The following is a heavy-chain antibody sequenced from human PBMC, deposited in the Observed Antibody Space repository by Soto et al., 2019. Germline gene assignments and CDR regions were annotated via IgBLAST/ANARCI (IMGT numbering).Heavy chain of an antibody. V-gene: IGHV4-31*03. D-gene: IGHD5-18*01. CDR3: ARSSTYSYGPVFDY. J-gene: IGHJ4*02. Sequence: TLSLTCTVAGGSISSGGYYWSWIRQHPGKGLEWIGYIYYSGSTYYNPSLKSRVTISVDTSKNQFSLKLSSVTAADTAVYYCARSSTYSYGPVFDYWGQGTLVTVSS. CDR2: IYYSGST. CDR1: GGSISSGGYY.